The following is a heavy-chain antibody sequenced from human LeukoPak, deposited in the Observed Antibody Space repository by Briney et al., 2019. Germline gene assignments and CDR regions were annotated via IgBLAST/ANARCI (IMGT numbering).Heavy chain of an antibody. V-gene: IGHV4-34*01. Sequence: KPSETLSLTCAVYGGSFSGYYWSWIRHPPGKGLEWIGEINHSGSTNYNPSLKSRVTISVDTSKNQFSLKLSSVTAADTAVYYCARGLYCSGGSCYFGYWGQGTLVTVSS. J-gene: IGHJ4*02. D-gene: IGHD2-15*01. CDR3: ARGLYCSGGSCYFGY. CDR1: GGSFSGYY. CDR2: INHSGST.